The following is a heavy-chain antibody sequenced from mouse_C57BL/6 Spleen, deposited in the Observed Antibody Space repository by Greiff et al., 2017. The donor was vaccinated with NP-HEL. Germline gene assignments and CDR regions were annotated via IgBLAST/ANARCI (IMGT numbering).Heavy chain of an antibody. V-gene: IGHV1-82*01. CDR1: GYAFSSSW. Sequence: QVQLKQSGPELVKPGASVKISCKASGYAFSSSWMNWVKQRPGKGLEWIGRISPGDGDTNYNGKFKGKATLTADKSSSTAYMQLSSLTSEDSAVYFCARWLLEGFFAYWGQGTLVTVSA. J-gene: IGHJ3*01. D-gene: IGHD2-3*01. CDR2: ISPGDGDT. CDR3: ARWLLEGFFAY.